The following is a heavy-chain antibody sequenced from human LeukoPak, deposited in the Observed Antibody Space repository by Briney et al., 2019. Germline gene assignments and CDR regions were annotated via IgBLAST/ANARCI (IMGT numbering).Heavy chain of an antibody. V-gene: IGHV5-51*01. J-gene: IGHJ4*02. Sequence: GASLQISFQASGYNFTSYWIGWVRQMPGKGLEWMGIIYPGDSDTRYSPSFQGQVTISADKSVSTAYLQWSSLKASDSAIYYCATRSDGYSQFDFWGQGTLVTVSS. CDR1: GYNFTSYW. CDR3: ATRSDGYSQFDF. CDR2: IYPGDSDT. D-gene: IGHD5-24*01.